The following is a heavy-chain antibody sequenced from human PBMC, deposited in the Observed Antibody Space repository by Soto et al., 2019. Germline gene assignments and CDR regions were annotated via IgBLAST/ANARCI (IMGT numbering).Heavy chain of an antibody. Sequence: SETLSLTCTVSGGFISSGGYYWSWIRQHPGKGLEWVGYSYYTGSSYYNPSLKSRVTISVDASKNQLSLRLASVTAVDTAVYYCARDLRGYSRYDYLDYWGQGIPVTVSS. CDR2: SYYTGSS. J-gene: IGHJ4*02. CDR3: ARDLRGYSRYDYLDY. D-gene: IGHD5-12*01. CDR1: GGFISSGGYY. V-gene: IGHV4-31*03.